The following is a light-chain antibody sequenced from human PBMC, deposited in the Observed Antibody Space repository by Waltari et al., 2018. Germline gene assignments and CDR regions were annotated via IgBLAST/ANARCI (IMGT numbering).Light chain of an antibody. CDR2: DVV. Sequence: QSALTQPPSVSGSPGQSVTISCTGPVGVIAGYNLVAWYQLHPGKAPKLIIYDVVRRPSGVPDRFSGSKSANTASLTISGLRTDDEADYYCCTYVGTYTLFGGGTKVTVL. CDR1: VGVIAGYNL. J-gene: IGLJ2*01. V-gene: IGLV2-11*01. CDR3: CTYVGTYTL.